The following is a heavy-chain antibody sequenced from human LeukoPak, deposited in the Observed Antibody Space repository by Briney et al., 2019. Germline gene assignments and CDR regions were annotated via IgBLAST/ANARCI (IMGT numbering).Heavy chain of an antibody. CDR2: INPNSGGT. CDR1: GYTFTGDY. V-gene: IGHV1-2*02. CDR3: ASPVSGDGTAAAQFVY. Sequence: ASVKVSCKASGYTFTGDYMHWVRQAPGQGLEWMGWINPNSGGTNYAQKFQGRVTMTRDTSISTAYMELSRLRSDDTAVYYCASPVSGDGTAAAQFVYWGQGTLVTASP. D-gene: IGHD2-2*01. J-gene: IGHJ4*02.